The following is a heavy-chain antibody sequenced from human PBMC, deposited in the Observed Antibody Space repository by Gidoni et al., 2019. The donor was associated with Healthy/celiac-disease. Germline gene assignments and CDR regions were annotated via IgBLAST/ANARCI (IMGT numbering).Heavy chain of an antibody. D-gene: IGHD3-22*01. CDR3: ARATTDYYDSSVYFDY. CDR2: IDWDDDK. V-gene: IGHV2-70*04. CDR1: GFSLSTSGMR. J-gene: IGHJ4*02. Sequence: QVTLKESGPALVKPTQTLTLTCTFSGFSLSTSGMRVSWIRQPPGKALEWLARIDWDDDKFYSTSLKTRLTISKDTSKNQVVLTMTNMDPVDTATYYCARATTDYYDSSVYFDYWGQGTLVTVSS.